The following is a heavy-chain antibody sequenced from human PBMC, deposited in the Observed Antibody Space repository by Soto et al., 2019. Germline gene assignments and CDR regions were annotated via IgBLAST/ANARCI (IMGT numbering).Heavy chain of an antibody. J-gene: IGHJ4*02. CDR3: ARWVRDTETDY. D-gene: IGHD6-13*01. CDR2: IYSGGST. V-gene: IGHV3-53*04. Sequence: EVQLVESGGGLVQPGGSLRLSCAASGFTVSSNYMSWVRQAPGKGVEWVSVIYSGGSTYYADSVKGRFTISRHNSKNTLYLQMNSLRAEDTAVYYCARWVRDTETDYWGQGTLVTVSS. CDR1: GFTVSSNY.